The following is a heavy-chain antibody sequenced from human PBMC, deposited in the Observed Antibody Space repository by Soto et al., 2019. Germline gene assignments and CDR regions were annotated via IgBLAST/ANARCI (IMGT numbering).Heavy chain of an antibody. J-gene: IGHJ5*02. CDR3: ASCREYSSQGAGRWFDP. D-gene: IGHD6-6*01. CDR2: INHRGST. V-gene: IGHV4-34*01. Sequence: QVQLQQWGAGLLKPSETLSLTCAVYGGSFSGYYWSWIRQPPGKGLEWIGEINHRGSTNYNPSLKSRPTIPVDSSKSQFSMKLCSVTAADTAVYYCASCREYSSQGAGRWFDPWRQGTLVTVSS. CDR1: GGSFSGYY.